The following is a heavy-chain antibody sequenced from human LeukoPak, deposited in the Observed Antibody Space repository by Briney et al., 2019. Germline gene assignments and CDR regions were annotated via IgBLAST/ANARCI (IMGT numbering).Heavy chain of an antibody. D-gene: IGHD2-15*01. Sequence: GESLKISCKGSGYSFPTYWIGWVRQMPGKGLEWMRIIYPDDPDTRYSPSFQGQVTISADKSISTAYLQWNSLKASDSAMYYCVTRGTIVVHWGQGTLVTVSS. CDR1: GYSFPTYW. CDR2: IYPDDPDT. V-gene: IGHV5-51*01. CDR3: VTRGTIVVH. J-gene: IGHJ4*02.